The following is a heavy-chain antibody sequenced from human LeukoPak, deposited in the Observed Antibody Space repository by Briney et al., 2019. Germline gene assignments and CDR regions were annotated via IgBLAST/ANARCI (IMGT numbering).Heavy chain of an antibody. CDR3: ARPRSPMYSGSHHRLPFDY. CDR1: GYTLTELS. Sequence: ASVKVSCKVSGYTLTELSMHWVRQAPGKGLEWMGGFDPEDGETIYAQKFQGRVTMTRDTSTSTVYMELSSLRSEDTAVYYCARPRSPMYSGSHHRLPFDYWGQGTLVTVSS. J-gene: IGHJ4*02. V-gene: IGHV1-24*01. D-gene: IGHD1-26*01. CDR2: FDPEDGET.